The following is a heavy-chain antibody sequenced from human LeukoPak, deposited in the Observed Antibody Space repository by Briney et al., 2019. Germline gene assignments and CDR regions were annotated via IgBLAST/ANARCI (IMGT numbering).Heavy chain of an antibody. CDR1: GYTFTGYY. J-gene: IGHJ4*02. CDR3: ARDTREYITAMAPYYFDY. CDR2: INPNSGGT. D-gene: IGHD5-18*01. Sequence: ASVKVSFKASGYTFTGYYMHWVRQAPGQGLEWMGWINPNSGGTNYAQKFQGRVTMTRDTSISTAYMELSRLRSDDTAVYYCARDTREYITAMAPYYFDYWGQGTLVTVSS. V-gene: IGHV1-2*02.